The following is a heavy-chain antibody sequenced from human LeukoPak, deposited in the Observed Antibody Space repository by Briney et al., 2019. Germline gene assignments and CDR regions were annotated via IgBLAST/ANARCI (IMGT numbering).Heavy chain of an antibody. V-gene: IGHV1-18*01. D-gene: IGHD3-22*01. CDR2: ISAYNGNT. Sequence: ASVKVSCKASGYTFTSYGISWVRQAPGQGLEWMGWISAYNGNTNYAQELQGRVTMTTDTSTSTAYMELRSLRSDDTAVYYCAREGAFYYYDSSGYFDDYWGQGTLVTVSS. J-gene: IGHJ4*02. CDR3: AREGAFYYYDSSGYFDDY. CDR1: GYTFTSYG.